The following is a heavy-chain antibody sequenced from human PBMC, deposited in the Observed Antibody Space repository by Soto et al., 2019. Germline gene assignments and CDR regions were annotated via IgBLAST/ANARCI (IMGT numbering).Heavy chain of an antibody. CDR2: ISPAGDA. D-gene: IGHD1-1*01. J-gene: IGHJ6*02. V-gene: IGHV3-13*01. Sequence: VGSLRLSGATSGFIFKNYDIHWVRQPTGKGLEWVSGISPAGDADYTDSVRGRFTISRESAKTSVYLQMNNLRGGDTAVYYCARTGRDFYGMEVWGQGTSVTVSS. CDR1: GFIFKNYD. CDR3: ARTGRDFYGMEV.